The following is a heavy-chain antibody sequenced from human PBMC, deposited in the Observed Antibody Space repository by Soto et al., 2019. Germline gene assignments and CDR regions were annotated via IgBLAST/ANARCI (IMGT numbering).Heavy chain of an antibody. D-gene: IGHD6-6*01. CDR1: GYSFTSYW. Sequence: GESLKISCKGSGYSFTSYWISWVRQMPGKGLEWMGRIDPSDSYTNYSPSFQGHVTISADKSISTAYLQWSSLKASDTAMYYRGVSPLNPPYYYYGMDVWGQGTTVTVSS. CDR2: IDPSDSYT. J-gene: IGHJ6*02. V-gene: IGHV5-10-1*01. CDR3: GVSPLNPPYYYYGMDV.